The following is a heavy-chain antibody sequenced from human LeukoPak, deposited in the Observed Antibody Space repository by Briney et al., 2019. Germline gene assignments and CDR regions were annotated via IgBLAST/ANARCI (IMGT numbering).Heavy chain of an antibody. Sequence: ASVKVSCKASGYTFTSYGISWVRQAPGQGLEWMGWISAYNGNTNYAQKLQGRVTMTTDTSTSTAYMELSSLRSEDTAVYYCEVYCSSTSCSDYFDYWGQGTLVTVSS. V-gene: IGHV1-18*01. CDR2: ISAYNGNT. J-gene: IGHJ4*02. D-gene: IGHD2-2*01. CDR1: GYTFTSYG. CDR3: EVYCSSTSCSDYFDY.